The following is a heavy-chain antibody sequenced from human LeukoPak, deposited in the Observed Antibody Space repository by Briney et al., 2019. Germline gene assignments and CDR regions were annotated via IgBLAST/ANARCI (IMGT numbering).Heavy chain of an antibody. D-gene: IGHD3-10*01. V-gene: IGHV3-23*01. CDR2: ISGSGTTT. J-gene: IGHJ4*02. CDR1: GFIFSSYA. Sequence: GGSLRLSCAASGFIFSSYAMTWVRQAPGRGLEWLSTISGSGTTTYYVDSVKGRFTVSRDNSKNTLYLQMNSLRAEDTAVYYCAGSHTMVRGVIPYWGQGTLVTVSS. CDR3: AGSHTMVRGVIPY.